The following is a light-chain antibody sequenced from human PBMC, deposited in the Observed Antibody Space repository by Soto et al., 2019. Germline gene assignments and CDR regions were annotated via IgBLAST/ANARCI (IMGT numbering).Light chain of an antibody. CDR2: EVS. V-gene: IGLV2-14*01. J-gene: IGLJ3*02. Sequence: QSALTQPASVSGSPGQSITISCTGTSSDVGDNKYVSWYQQHPDKAPKLTIYEVSHRPSGVSNRFFGSKSGNTASLTISGLQAKDEGDYYCSSYTSRSTWVFGGGTKRAVL. CDR3: SSYTSRSTWV. CDR1: SSDVGDNKY.